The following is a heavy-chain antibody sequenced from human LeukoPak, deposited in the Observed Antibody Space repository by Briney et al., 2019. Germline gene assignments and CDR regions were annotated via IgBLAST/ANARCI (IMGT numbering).Heavy chain of an antibody. D-gene: IGHD5-12*01. CDR1: GFTFNNYA. J-gene: IGHJ4*02. CDR2: IKQDGSEK. V-gene: IGHV3-7*01. Sequence: GGSLRLSCAASGFTFNNYAMNWVRQAPGKGLEWVANIKQDGSEKYYVDSVKGRFTISRDNAKNSLYLQMNSLRAEDTAVYYCARDSVATILGYYFDYWGQGTLVTVSS. CDR3: ARDSVATILGYYFDY.